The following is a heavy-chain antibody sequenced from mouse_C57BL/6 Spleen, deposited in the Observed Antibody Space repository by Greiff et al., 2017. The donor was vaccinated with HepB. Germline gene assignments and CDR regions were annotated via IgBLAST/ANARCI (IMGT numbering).Heavy chain of an antibody. CDR2: INPNYGTT. J-gene: IGHJ2*01. CDR3: ARGDITTVVQYYFDY. CDR1: GYSFTDYN. V-gene: IGHV1-39*01. Sequence: EVKLQESGPELVKPGASVKISCKASGYSFTDYNMNWVKQSNGKSLEWIGVINPNYGTTSYNQKFKGKATLTVDQSSSTAYMQLNSLTSEDSAVYYCARGDITTVVQYYFDYWGQGTTLTVSS. D-gene: IGHD1-1*01.